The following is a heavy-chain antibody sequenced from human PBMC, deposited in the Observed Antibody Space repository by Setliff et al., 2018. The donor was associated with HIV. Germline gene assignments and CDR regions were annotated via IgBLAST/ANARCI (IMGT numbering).Heavy chain of an antibody. CDR3: ARGGGFWSGQLDY. D-gene: IGHD3-3*01. CDR1: GGSFSGHY. CDR2: INHSGLS. Sequence: SETLSLTCAVYGGSFSGHYWTWIRQPPGKGLEWIGEINHSGLSNFNPSLKSRLSIPVDTPKNQFSLKLTSVTATDTAVYYCARGGGFWSGQLDYWGQGALVTVSS. V-gene: IGHV4-34*01. J-gene: IGHJ4*02.